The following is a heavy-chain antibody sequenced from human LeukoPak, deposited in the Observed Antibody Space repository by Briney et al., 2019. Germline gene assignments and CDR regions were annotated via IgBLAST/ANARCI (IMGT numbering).Heavy chain of an antibody. CDR3: AQMQRVTTGTTTAYYMDV. D-gene: IGHD1-1*01. CDR1: GLSLSTYGTC. Sequence: SGPALVKPTQTLTLTCTFSGLSLSTYGTCVSWIRQPPGKALEWLARIDWDDDKYYSTSLKTRLTISEDTSKNQVVLTVTNVDPVDTATYYCAQMQRVTTGTTTAYYMDVWDKGTTVTVSS. J-gene: IGHJ6*03. V-gene: IGHV2-70*11. CDR2: IDWDDDK.